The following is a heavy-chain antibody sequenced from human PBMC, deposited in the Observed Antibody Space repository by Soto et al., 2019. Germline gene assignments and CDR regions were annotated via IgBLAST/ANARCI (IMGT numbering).Heavy chain of an antibody. V-gene: IGHV4-4*02. CDR2: IYHSGSA. CDR3: SNQTYSYAWHH. CDR1: SGFISSNW. J-gene: IGHJ5*02. D-gene: IGHD5-18*01. Sequence: SETLSLTCAVSSGFISSNWWSWVRQPPGKGLEYIGEIYHSGSAHYNPSLQSRVTISVDQSRTYFSLDLSSVTAADTAVYYCSNQTYSYAWHHWGQGIQVTVSS.